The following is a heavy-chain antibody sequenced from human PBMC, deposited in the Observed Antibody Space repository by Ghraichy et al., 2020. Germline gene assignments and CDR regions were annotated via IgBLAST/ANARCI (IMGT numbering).Heavy chain of an antibody. CDR3: ATGGHNTGYGFYP. Sequence: GESLNISCATSGFTFRSYSMNWVRQAPGKGLEWVSIIGADAVTTYYADSVKGRFTVSRDNSKNTLYLIMSGLRAEDTAVYYCATGGHNTGYGFYPWGQGTLVTVSS. V-gene: IGHV3-23*01. D-gene: IGHD5-12*01. J-gene: IGHJ5*02. CDR2: IGADAVTT. CDR1: GFTFRSYS.